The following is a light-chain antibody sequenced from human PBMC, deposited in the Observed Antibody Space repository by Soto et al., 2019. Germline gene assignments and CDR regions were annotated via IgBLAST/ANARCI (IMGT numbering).Light chain of an antibody. V-gene: IGLV1-40*01. CDR1: SSNIGAGYD. CDR3: QSYDSSQTVVV. J-gene: IGLJ2*01. CDR2: ANN. Sequence: QSVLTQPPSVSGGPGQRVTISCTGSSSNIGAGYDVHWYQQLPGTAPKLLIYANNNRPSGVPDRFSGSKSDTSASLAITGLQAEDEADYYCQSYDSSQTVVVFGGGTKLTVL.